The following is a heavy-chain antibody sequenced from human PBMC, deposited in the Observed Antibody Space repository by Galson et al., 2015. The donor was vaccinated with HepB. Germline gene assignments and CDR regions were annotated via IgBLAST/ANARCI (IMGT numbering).Heavy chain of an antibody. D-gene: IGHD3-22*01. V-gene: IGHV4-34*01. CDR3: ASAYDTSGYYHV. J-gene: IGHJ4*02. CDR2: INHSGST. Sequence: ETLSLTCAVSGGSFSAYFWSWIRQPPGKGLEWIGEINHSGSTNYNPSLKSRVTISLDTSKIQFSLKLSSVTAADTALYYCASAYDTSGYYHVWGQGALVTVSS. CDR1: GGSFSAYF.